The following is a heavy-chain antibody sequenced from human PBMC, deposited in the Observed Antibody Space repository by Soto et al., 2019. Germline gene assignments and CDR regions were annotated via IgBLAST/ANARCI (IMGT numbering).Heavy chain of an antibody. CDR1: GGTFSSYA. D-gene: IGHD1-1*01. CDR3: ARDVEYGGRTIGPLDY. Sequence: QVQLVQSGAEVKKPGSSVKVSCKASGGTFSSYAISWVRQAPGQGLEWMGGIIPIFGTANYAQKFQGRVTITADESTSTAYMELSSLRSEDTAVYYCARDVEYGGRTIGPLDYWGQGTLVTVSS. CDR2: IIPIFGTA. J-gene: IGHJ4*02. V-gene: IGHV1-69*12.